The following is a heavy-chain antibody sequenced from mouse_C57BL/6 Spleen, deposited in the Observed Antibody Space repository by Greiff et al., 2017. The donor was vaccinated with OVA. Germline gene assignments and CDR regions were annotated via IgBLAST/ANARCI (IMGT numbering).Heavy chain of an antibody. D-gene: IGHD1-1*01. V-gene: IGHV8-8*01. CDR3: ARIASITTVADY. CDR1: GFSLSTFVLF. CDR2: IWWDDDK. J-gene: IGHJ2*01. Sequence: QVTLKVCGPGILQPSQTLSLTCSFSGFSLSTFVLFLCFLLPPSVPCLEWLAHIWWDDDKYYNPALKSRLTISKDTSKNQVFLKIANVDTADTATYYCARIASITTVADYWGQGTTLTVSS.